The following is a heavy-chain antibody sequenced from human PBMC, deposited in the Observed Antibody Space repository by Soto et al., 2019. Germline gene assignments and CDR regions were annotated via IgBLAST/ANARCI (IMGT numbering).Heavy chain of an antibody. D-gene: IGHD3-22*01. Sequence: QVQLQESGPGPVKPSQTLSLTCTVSGGSISSGGYYWSWIRQHPGKGLEWIGYIYYSGSTYYNPSLKSRVTISVDTAKNQFSLKLSSVTAADTAVYYCARGRRYYDSSGYYIRWFDPWGQGTLVTVSS. CDR2: IYYSGST. V-gene: IGHV4-31*03. CDR3: ARGRRYYDSSGYYIRWFDP. CDR1: GGSISSGGYY. J-gene: IGHJ5*02.